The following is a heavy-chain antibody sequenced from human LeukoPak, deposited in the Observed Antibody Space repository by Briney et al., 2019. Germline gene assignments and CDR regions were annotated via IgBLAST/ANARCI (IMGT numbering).Heavy chain of an antibody. CDR2: VFYSGST. CDR3: ARLWSTDCSGGSCPHQPNY. V-gene: IGHV4-39*01. Sequence: SETLSLTCTVSGGSISSSSYHWGWIRQPPGKGLEWIGSVFYSGSTYYNPSLKSRVTMSVDTSKNQFSLKLSSVIAADTAVYYCARLWSTDCSGGSCPHQPNYWGQGTLVTVSS. J-gene: IGHJ4*02. D-gene: IGHD2-15*01. CDR1: GGSISSSSYH.